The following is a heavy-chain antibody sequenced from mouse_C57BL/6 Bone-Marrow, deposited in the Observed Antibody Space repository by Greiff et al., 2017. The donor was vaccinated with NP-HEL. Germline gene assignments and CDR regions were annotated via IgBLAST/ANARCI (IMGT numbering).Heavy chain of an antibody. J-gene: IGHJ3*01. CDR1: GFSLTSYG. CDR3: ARNCGYDYGGWFAY. V-gene: IGHV2-2*01. CDR2: IWRGGST. D-gene: IGHD2-4*01. Sequence: QVQLQQSGPGLVQPSQSLSITCTVSGFSLTSYGVHWVRQSPGKGLEWLGVIWRGGSTDYNAAFISRLSISKDNSKSQVFFKMNSLQADDTAIYCCARNCGYDYGGWFAYWGQGTLVTVSA.